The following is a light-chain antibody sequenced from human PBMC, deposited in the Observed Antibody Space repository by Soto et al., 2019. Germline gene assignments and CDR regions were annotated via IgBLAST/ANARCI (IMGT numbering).Light chain of an antibody. V-gene: IGLV2-14*02. CDR3: TSFAGMNNFVV. CDR2: EGS. Sequence: QSALSQPASVSGSPGQSITISCTGSSSDVGSYNLVSWYQHHPGKAPKLMIYEGSKRPSGVPDRFSGSKSGNTASLTVSGLQAEDEADYYCTSFAGMNNFVVFGGGTKLTVL. CDR1: SSDVGSYNL. J-gene: IGLJ2*01.